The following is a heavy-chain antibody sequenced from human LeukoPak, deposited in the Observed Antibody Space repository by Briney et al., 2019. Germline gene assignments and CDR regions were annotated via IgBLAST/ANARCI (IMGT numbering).Heavy chain of an antibody. CDR1: GYTFTSYD. Sequence: GASVKVSCKASGYTFTSYDINWVRQAAGQGLEWMGWMNPNSGNTGSAQMFQGRVTMTRNTSISTAYMELSGLRSDDTAVYYCARTRTTVVIDYWGQGTLVTVSS. V-gene: IGHV1-8*01. CDR2: MNPNSGNT. CDR3: ARTRTTVVIDY. J-gene: IGHJ4*02. D-gene: IGHD4-23*01.